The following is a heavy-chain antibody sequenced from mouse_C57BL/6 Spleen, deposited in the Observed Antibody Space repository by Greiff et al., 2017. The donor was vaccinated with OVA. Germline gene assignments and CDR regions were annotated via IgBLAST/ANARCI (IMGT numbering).Heavy chain of an antibody. D-gene: IGHD2-4*01. J-gene: IGHJ3*01. Sequence: EVKLQESGPGLVKPSQSLSLTCSVTGYSITSGYYWNWIRQFPGNKLEWMGYISYDGSNNYNPSLKNRISITRDTSKNQFFLKLNSVTTEDTATYYCARCYDYTAWFAYWGQGTLVTVSA. CDR1: GYSITSGYY. CDR3: ARCYDYTAWFAY. CDR2: ISYDGSN. V-gene: IGHV3-6*01.